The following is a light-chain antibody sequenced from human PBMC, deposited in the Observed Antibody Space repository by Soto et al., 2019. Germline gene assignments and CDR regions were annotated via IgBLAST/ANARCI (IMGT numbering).Light chain of an antibody. J-gene: IGLJ1*01. V-gene: IGLV2-14*01. CDR3: SSYTTSSKYV. CDR2: EVS. Sequence: QSVLTQPASVSGSPGQSITISCTGTSSDVGSYNFVSWYQHLPGKAPKLMIYEVSNRPSGVSGRFSGSKSGNTASLTISGLQAEDEAAYYCSSYTTSSKYVFGTGTKVTVL. CDR1: SSDVGSYNF.